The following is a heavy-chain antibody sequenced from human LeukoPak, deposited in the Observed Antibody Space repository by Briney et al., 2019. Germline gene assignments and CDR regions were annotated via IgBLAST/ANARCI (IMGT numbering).Heavy chain of an antibody. CDR2: IYYSGST. CDR3: ARLDAGYYGSGSYYY. Sequence: SETLSLTCTVSGGSISSSSYYWSWIRQPPGKGLEWIGYIYYSGSTNYNPSLKSRVTISVDTSKNQFSLKLSSVTAADTAVYYCARLDAGYYGSGSYYYWGQGTLVTVSS. CDR1: GGSISSSSYY. V-gene: IGHV4-61*05. J-gene: IGHJ4*02. D-gene: IGHD3-10*01.